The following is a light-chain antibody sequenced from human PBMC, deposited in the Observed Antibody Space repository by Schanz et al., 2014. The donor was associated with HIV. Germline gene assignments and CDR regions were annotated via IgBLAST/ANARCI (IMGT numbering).Light chain of an antibody. J-gene: IGLJ2*01. CDR1: TGAVTSGHF. Sequence: QAVVTQESSLTVSPGGTVTLTCGSSTGAVTSGHFPFWLQQRPGQAPRTLIFNTNKKHSWTPARFSGSLFGGKAALTISGAQPEDEAEYYCLLSYTRSRPGVFGGGTKVTVL. V-gene: IGLV7-46*01. CDR3: LLSYTRSRPGV. CDR2: NTN.